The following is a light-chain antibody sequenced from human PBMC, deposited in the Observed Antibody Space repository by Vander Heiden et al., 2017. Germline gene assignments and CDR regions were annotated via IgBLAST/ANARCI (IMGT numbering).Light chain of an antibody. Sequence: QSVLTQPPSASATPGQRVTISCSGSSSNIGSNYVYWYQQLPGTAPKLRIYSNNQRPSGVPDRFSGSKSGTSASLAIRGLRSEDEAEYYCEEWDDSLSGGVFGGGTKLTVL. J-gene: IGLJ3*02. CDR1: SSNIGSNY. V-gene: IGLV1-47*02. CDR3: EEWDDSLSGGV. CDR2: SNN.